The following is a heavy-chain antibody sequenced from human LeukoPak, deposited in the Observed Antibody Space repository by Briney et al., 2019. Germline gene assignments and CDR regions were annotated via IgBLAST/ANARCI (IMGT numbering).Heavy chain of an antibody. V-gene: IGHV4-59*08. J-gene: IGHJ4*02. D-gene: IGHD6-6*01. CDR3: ARQSREQLVNDY. CDR2: IYYSGST. CDR1: GGSLSSYY. Sequence: SETLSLTCTVSGGSLSSYYWSWIRQPPGKGLEWIGYIYYSGSTNYNPSLKSRVTISVDTSKNQFSLKLSSVTAADTAVYYCARQSREQLVNDYWGQGTLVTVSS.